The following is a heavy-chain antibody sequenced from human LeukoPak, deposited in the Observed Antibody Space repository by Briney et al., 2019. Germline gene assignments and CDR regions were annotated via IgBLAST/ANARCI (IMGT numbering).Heavy chain of an antibody. V-gene: IGHV3-74*01. CDR2: ISIDGYTT. J-gene: IGHJ4*02. D-gene: IGHD2-15*01. CDR1: GLAFSAYR. Sequence: GGSLRLSCAASGLAFSAYRMHWVRQAPRKGLVWVSRISIDGYTTDYADFVQGRFTASRDNTKNTWSLEMNSLRAEDTAVYYCVVGGSPGYWGQGTLVTVSS. CDR3: VVGGSPGY.